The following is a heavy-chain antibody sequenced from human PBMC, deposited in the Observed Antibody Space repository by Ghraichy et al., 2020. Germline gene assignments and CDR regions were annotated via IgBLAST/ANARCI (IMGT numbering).Heavy chain of an antibody. D-gene: IGHD1-26*01. CDR1: GFTFSSFA. Sequence: GGSLRLSCAASGFTFSSFAMHWVRQAPGKGLEWVAVISYDGSDEFYADSVKGRFTISRDNSKNMMYLQVNSLRAEDTAVYYCAREVAPYTESYFEHFYWVQGTLVTVSP. V-gene: IGHV3-33*05. CDR2: ISYDGSDE. J-gene: IGHJ4*02. CDR3: AREVAPYTESYFEHFY.